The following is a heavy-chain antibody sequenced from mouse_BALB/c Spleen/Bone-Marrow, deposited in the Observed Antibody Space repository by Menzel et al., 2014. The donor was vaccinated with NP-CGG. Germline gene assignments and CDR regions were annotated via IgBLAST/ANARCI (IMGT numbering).Heavy chain of an antibody. J-gene: IGHJ3*01. CDR1: GYTFTSYN. Sequence: QAYLQQSGAELVRSGASEKMPCKASGYTFTSYNMLWVKQTPGQGLDWIGYIYPGNGGFNFNQKYKGKATLTAATSSSTAKMQISSLTSEDSAVYVGARWGGNYGFAYWGQGTLVTVSA. CDR2: IYPGNGGF. V-gene: IGHV1-12*01. D-gene: IGHD2-1*01. CDR3: ARWGGNYGFAY.